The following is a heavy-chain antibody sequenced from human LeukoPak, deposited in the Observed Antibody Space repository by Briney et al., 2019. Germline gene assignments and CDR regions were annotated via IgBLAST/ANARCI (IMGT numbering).Heavy chain of an antibody. CDR3: ARDALRAGQVAGTKYCYYYYGMDV. CDR1: GYTFTSYG. J-gene: IGHJ6*02. V-gene: IGHV1-18*01. D-gene: IGHD6-19*01. CDR2: ISAYNGNT. Sequence: ASVKVSCKASGYTFTSYGISWVRQAPGQGLEWMGWISAYNGNTNYAQKLQGRVTMTTDTSTSTAYMELRSLRSDDTAVYYCARDALRAGQVAGTKYCYYYYGMDVWGQGTTVTVSS.